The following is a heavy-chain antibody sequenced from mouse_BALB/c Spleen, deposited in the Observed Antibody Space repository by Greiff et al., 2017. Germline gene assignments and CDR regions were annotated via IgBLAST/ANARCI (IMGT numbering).Heavy chain of an antibody. D-gene: IGHD3-2*01. CDR3: AREEDSTSYLYAMDY. CDR1: GYSFTSGHF. V-gene: IGHV3-6*01. J-gene: IGHJ4*01. Sequence: ESGPGLVKPSQSLSLTCSVTGYSFTSGHFWYWIRQFPGNKLVWMGYISYDGSNNYNPSLKNRTSITRDTSKNQFFLKLNSVTTEDTATYYCAREEDSTSYLYAMDYWGQGTSVTVSS. CDR2: ISYDGSN.